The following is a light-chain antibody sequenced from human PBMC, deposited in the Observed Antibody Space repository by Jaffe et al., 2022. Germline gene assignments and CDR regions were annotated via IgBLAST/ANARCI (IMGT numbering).Light chain of an antibody. Sequence: DIQLTQSPSFLSASVGERVTITCRASHDIDKKLGWYQQKPGRAPKVLIYAASTLHSGVPSRFGGSGSGTEFTLTISGLQAEDFATYYCHQLNDYPRAFGQGTKVEIK. CDR3: HQLNDYPRA. CDR1: HDIDKK. V-gene: IGKV1-9*01. J-gene: IGKJ1*01. CDR2: AAS.